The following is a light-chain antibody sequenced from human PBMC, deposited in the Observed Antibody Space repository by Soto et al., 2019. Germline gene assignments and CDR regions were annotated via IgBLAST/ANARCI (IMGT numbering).Light chain of an antibody. J-gene: IGLJ1*01. CDR2: EVS. V-gene: IGLV2-14*01. CDR1: SSDVGGYNY. CDR3: NSYTGSGIV. Sequence: QSLLTQPASVSSSPGQSITISCTGTSSDVGGYNYVSWYQHHPGKAPKLMIYEVSNRPSGVSYRFSGSKSGNTASLTISGLQAEDEADYYCNSYTGSGIVFGTGTKVTVI.